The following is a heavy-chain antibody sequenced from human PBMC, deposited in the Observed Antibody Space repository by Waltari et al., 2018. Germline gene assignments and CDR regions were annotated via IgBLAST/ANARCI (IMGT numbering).Heavy chain of an antibody. V-gene: IGHV4-38-2*01. CDR1: GYSISSGYY. J-gene: IGHJ4*02. D-gene: IGHD3-22*01. CDR2: IYHSGRT. Sequence: QVQLQESGPGLVKPSETLSLTCAVSGYSISSGYYWGWIRQPPGKGLEWIGSIYHSGRTSYTPSLKSRVTISVDTSKNQFSLKLSSVTAADTAVYYCARCYDSSGWPYYWGQGTLVTVSS. CDR3: ARCYDSSGWPYY.